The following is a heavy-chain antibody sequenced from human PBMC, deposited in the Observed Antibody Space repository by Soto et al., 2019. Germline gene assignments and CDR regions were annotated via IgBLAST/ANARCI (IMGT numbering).Heavy chain of an antibody. J-gene: IGHJ4*02. CDR1: NGSISSYY. V-gene: IGHV4-59*08. Sequence: SETLSLTCTVSNGSISSYYWSWIRQPPGKGLEWIGYIYYSGSTNYNPSLKSRVTISVDTSKNQFSLKLSSVTAADTAVYYCARHRYSYGPIGPSDYWGQGTLVTVSS. D-gene: IGHD5-18*01. CDR3: ARHRYSYGPIGPSDY. CDR2: IYYSGST.